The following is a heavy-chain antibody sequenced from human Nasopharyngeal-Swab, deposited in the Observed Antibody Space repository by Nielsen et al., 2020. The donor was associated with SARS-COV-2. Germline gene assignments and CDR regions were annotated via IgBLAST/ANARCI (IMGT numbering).Heavy chain of an antibody. CDR2: IYYSGST. J-gene: IGHJ4*02. V-gene: IGHV4-30-4*01. Sequence: WIRQPPGKGLEWIGYIYYSGSTYYNPSLMRRVTISVDTSKNQFSLKLRSVTAADTAVYYCARVFPDYYDSSGYLDYWGQGTLVTVSS. CDR3: ARVFPDYYDSSGYLDY. D-gene: IGHD3-22*01.